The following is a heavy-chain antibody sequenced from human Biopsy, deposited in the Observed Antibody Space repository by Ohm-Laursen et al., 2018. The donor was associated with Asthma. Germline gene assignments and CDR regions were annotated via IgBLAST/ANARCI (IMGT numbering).Heavy chain of an antibody. D-gene: IGHD2-21*02. J-gene: IGHJ4*02. CDR3: ARKAGSCVGGACYSLGF. CDR1: GGTLNTYA. CDR2: NNSVSGNT. V-gene: IGHV1-69*13. Sequence: SVKASCKPLGGTLNTYAIGRARQAPGQGLEGTGGNNSVSGNTANPQKFQDRDTNTADDSTSTVCMELSSLGYGDTDVCYCARKAGSCVGGACYSLGFWGRGTLVTVSS.